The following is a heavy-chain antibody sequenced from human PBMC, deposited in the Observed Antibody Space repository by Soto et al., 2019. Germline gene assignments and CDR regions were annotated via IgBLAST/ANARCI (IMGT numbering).Heavy chain of an antibody. CDR1: GGTFSSYA. CDR3: ARSQGSSTSLEIYYYYYYGMDV. J-gene: IGHJ6*02. D-gene: IGHD2-2*01. V-gene: IGHV1-69*01. Sequence: QVQLVQSGAEVKKPGSSVKVSCKASGGTFSSYAISWVRQAPGQGLEWMVGIIPISGTANYAQKFQVRVTITADESTSTAYMELSSLRSEDTAVYYCARSQGSSTSLEIYYYYYYGMDVWGQGTTVTVSS. CDR2: IIPISGTA.